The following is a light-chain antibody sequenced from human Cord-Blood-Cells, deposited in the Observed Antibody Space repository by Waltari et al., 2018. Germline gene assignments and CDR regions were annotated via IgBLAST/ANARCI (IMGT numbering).Light chain of an antibody. Sequence: QSALTQPASVSGSPGQSITISCTGTSSDVGGYNYVSWYQQHPGKATKLMIYDVSKRPSGVSNRFSGSKSGNTASLTISGLQAEDEADYYCSSYTSSSTLGVFGGGTKLTVL. CDR2: DVS. CDR3: SSYTSSSTLGV. V-gene: IGLV2-14*01. J-gene: IGLJ3*02. CDR1: SSDVGGYNY.